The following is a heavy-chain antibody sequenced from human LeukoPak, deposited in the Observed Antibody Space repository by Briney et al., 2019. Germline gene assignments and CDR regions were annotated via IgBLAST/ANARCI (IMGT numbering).Heavy chain of an antibody. CDR3: ASGSHAVTTHFDY. CDR1: GDSITSSKW. CDR2: IYHSGTT. V-gene: IGHV4-4*02. Sequence: SGTLSLTCAVSGDSITSSKWWSWVRQSPEKGLEWIGEIYHSGTTNYNPSLKNRVTISVDKSKNQFSLNLSSVTAADTAVYYCASGSHAVTTHFDYWGQGTLVTVSS. J-gene: IGHJ4*02. D-gene: IGHD3-16*01.